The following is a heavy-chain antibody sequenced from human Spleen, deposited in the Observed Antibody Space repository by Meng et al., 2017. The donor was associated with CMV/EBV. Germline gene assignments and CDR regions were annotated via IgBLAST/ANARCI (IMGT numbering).Heavy chain of an antibody. CDR2: ISSSSSYI. J-gene: IGHJ3*02. D-gene: IGHD2-2*01. CDR3: ARDLTCSSTSCYLRRPSAGRRAFDI. Sequence: NWVRKAPGKGLEWVSSISSSSSYIYYADSVKGRFTISRDNAKNSLYLQMNSLRAEDTAVYYCARDLTCSSTSCYLRRPSAGRRAFDIWGQGTMVTVSS. V-gene: IGHV3-21*01.